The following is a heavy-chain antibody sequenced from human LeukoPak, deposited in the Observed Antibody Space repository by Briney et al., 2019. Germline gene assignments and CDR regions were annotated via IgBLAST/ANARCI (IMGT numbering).Heavy chain of an antibody. V-gene: IGHV4-39*01. Sequence: SETLSLTCTVSGGSVSSTEFYWGWIRQPPGKGLQWIGNIHYTGSTYYNPSLNSRVTMSVDTSQNQISLKMTSVTAADTAVYYCARLSKGRYFDYIFDYWGQGTLVTVSS. CDR2: IHYTGST. CDR3: ARLSKGRYFDYIFDY. CDR1: GGSVSSTEFY. J-gene: IGHJ4*02. D-gene: IGHD3-9*01.